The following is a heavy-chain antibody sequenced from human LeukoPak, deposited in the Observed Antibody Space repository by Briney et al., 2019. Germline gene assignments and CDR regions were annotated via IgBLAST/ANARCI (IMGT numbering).Heavy chain of an antibody. D-gene: IGHD4-17*01. CDR1: GGSISSGSYY. J-gene: IGHJ4*02. CDR2: IYTSGST. Sequence: NPSQTLSLTCTVSGGSISSGSYYWSWIRQPAGKGLEWIGRIYTSGSTNYNPSLKSRVTISVDTSKNQFSLKLSSVTAADTAVYYCARVGGWGFYYGDYLAIWGQGTLVTVSS. CDR3: ARVGGWGFYYGDYLAI. V-gene: IGHV4-61*02.